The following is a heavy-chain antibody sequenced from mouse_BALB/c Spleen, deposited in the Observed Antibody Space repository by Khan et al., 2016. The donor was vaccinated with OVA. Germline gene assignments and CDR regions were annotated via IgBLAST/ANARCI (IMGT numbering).Heavy chain of an antibody. CDR2: IDPATGNS. CDR3: ARTAIHYYGSYTMDY. CDR1: GFNIKDTY. D-gene: IGHD1-2*01. J-gene: IGHJ4*01. Sequence: VRLQQSGAELVKPGASVKLSCTASGFNIKDTYIHWIMQRPEQGLEWIGRIDPATGNSNFDPKFQGKATITADTSSNTAYLHLTGLTSEDTAVDYCARTAIHYYGSYTMDYWGHGTSVTVSS. V-gene: IGHV14-3*02.